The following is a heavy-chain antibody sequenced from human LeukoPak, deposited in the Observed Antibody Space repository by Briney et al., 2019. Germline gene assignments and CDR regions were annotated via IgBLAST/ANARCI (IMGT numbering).Heavy chain of an antibody. CDR2: INPNSGGT. CDR3: AIPPHYGSGSYYNVPFDY. J-gene: IGHJ4*02. V-gene: IGHV1-2*02. CDR1: GYTFTGYS. D-gene: IGHD3-10*01. Sequence: GASVKVSCKASGYTFTGYSMHWGRQAPGQGLEWMGWINPNSGGTNYAQKFQGRVTMTRDTSISTAYMELSRLRSDDTAVYYCAIPPHYGSGSYYNVPFDYWGQGTLVTVSS.